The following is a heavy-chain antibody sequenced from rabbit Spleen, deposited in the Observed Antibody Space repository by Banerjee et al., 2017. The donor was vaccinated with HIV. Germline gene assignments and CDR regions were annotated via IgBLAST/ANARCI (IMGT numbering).Heavy chain of an antibody. CDR3: AGDHAISGYRFNL. CDR1: GFTLSSYY. V-gene: IGHV1S7*01. Sequence: QLEESAGGLVQPGGSLKLSCKASGFTLSSYYMNWVRQAPGKGLEWIGYIDPVFGITYYANWVSGRFSISRENAQNTVFLQMTSLTAADTATYFCAGDHAISGYRFNLWGPGTLVTVS. J-gene: IGHJ4*01. CDR2: IDPVFGIT. D-gene: IGHD1-1*01.